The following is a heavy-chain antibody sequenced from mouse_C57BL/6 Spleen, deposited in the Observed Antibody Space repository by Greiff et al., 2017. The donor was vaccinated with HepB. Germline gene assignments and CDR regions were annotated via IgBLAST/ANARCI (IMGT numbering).Heavy chain of an antibody. Sequence: VKLQQPGAELVRPGSSVKLSCKASGYTFTSYWMHWVKQRPIQGLEWIGNIDPSDSETHYNQKFKDKATLTVDKSSSTAYMQLSSLTSEDSAVYYCARSGVYYDYDYWGQGTTLTVSS. CDR2: IDPSDSET. CDR1: GYTFTSYW. V-gene: IGHV1-52*01. CDR3: ARSGVYYDYDY. D-gene: IGHD2-4*01. J-gene: IGHJ2*01.